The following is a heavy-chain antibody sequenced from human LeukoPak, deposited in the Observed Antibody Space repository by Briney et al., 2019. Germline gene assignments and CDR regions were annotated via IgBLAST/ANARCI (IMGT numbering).Heavy chain of an antibody. CDR3: ARQTRYGGNSGVYYGMDV. Sequence: SETLSLTCAVYGGSFSGYYWSWIRQPPGKGLEWIGEINHSGSTNYNPSLKSRVTISVDTSKNQFSLKLSSVTAADTAVYYCARQTRYGGNSGVYYGMDVWGQGTTVTVSS. V-gene: IGHV4-34*01. CDR1: GGSFSGYY. J-gene: IGHJ6*02. D-gene: IGHD4-23*01. CDR2: INHSGST.